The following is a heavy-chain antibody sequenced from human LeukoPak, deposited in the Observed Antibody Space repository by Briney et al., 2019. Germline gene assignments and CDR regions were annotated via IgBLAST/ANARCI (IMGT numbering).Heavy chain of an antibody. Sequence: GGSLRLSCAASGFTFSSYWMHWVRQAPGKGLVWVSHINSDGSSTSYADSVKDRFTSSRDNAKNTLYLQMNSLRAEDTAVYYCARDRGYNLDYWGQGTLVTVSS. CDR1: GFTFSSYW. CDR3: ARDRGYNLDY. D-gene: IGHD1-14*01. J-gene: IGHJ4*02. CDR2: INSDGSST. V-gene: IGHV3-74*01.